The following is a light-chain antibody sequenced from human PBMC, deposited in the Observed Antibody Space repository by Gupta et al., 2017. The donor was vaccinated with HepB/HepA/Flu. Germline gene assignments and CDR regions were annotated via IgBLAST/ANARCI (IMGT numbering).Light chain of an antibody. V-gene: IGLV1-47*01. CDR3: ATWDDSLPGWV. J-gene: IGLJ3*02. CDR1: TSNIGSNY. CDR2: RNN. Sequence: QSVLTQPPSASGTPGHRVTISCSGSTSNIGSNYLFWYQQFPGTAPKLLISRNNERPSGVPDRFSGSKSGTSASLAISGLRSEDEADYYCATWDDSLPGWVFGGGTKVTVL.